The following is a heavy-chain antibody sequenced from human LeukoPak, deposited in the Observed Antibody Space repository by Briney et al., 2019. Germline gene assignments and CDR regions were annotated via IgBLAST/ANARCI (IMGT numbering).Heavy chain of an antibody. J-gene: IGHJ6*03. V-gene: IGHV4-4*07. CDR3: ARAVGSGSFQTYYYYMDV. CDR1: GASMSNFY. Sequence: SETLSLTCTVSGASMSNFYWTWTRQSAGKGLEWIGRISSSGSTNYNPSLKSRVTMSVDTSKNQFSLKLSSVTAADTAVYYCARAVGSGSFQTYYYYMDVWGKGTTVTISS. D-gene: IGHD3-10*01. CDR2: ISSSGST.